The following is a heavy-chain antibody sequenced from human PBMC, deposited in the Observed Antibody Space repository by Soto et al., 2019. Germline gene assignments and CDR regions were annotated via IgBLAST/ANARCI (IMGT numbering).Heavy chain of an antibody. CDR3: ARDCGKLHP. CDR1: GFTFSTYT. D-gene: IGHD2-15*01. Sequence: EVQLVESGGGLVKPGGSLRLSCAASGFTFSTYTMNWVRQTPGKGLEWVSSISSGSNYIYYADSLKGRFTIYRDNAKNPLSLQMNSLRAEDTAVYDCARDCGKLHPWGQGTLVTVSS. V-gene: IGHV3-21*01. J-gene: IGHJ5*02. CDR2: ISSGSNYI.